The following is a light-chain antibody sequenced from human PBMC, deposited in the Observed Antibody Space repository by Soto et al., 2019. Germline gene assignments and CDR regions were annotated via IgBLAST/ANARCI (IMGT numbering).Light chain of an antibody. CDR2: EVT. CDR3: SSYTSRSTLV. V-gene: IGLV2-14*01. CDR1: SSDVGGYNY. J-gene: IGLJ1*01. Sequence: QSVLTQPPSASASPGQSVTISCTGTSSDVGGYNYVSWYQQHPGKAPKLMIYEVTNRPSGVSNRFSGSKSGNTASLTISGLQAEDEADYYCSSYTSRSTLVFGTGTKVTVL.